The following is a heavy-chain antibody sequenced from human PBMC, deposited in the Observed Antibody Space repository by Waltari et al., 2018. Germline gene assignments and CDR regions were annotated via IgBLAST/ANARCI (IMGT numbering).Heavy chain of an antibody. CDR2: IITILSIA. V-gene: IGHV1-69*04. J-gene: IGHJ4*02. CDR1: GGPFSSYA. D-gene: IGHD3-22*01. CDR3: ARVFRDSSGYYDY. Sequence: VQLVQSGAEVKKPGSSVKVPCKASGGPFSSYATRWVRQAPGQGLELMGRIITILSIANYAQKFQGRVTITADKSTSTAYRELSSLRSEDTAVYYCARVFRDSSGYYDYWGQGTLVTVSS.